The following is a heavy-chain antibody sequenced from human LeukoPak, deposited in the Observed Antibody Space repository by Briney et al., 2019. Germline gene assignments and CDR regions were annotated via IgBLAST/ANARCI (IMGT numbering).Heavy chain of an antibody. J-gene: IGHJ6*03. CDR3: ARDGTPIKGATRRSYYYYYYMDV. CDR1: GGTFSSYA. Sequence: SVKVSCKASGGTFSSYAISWVRQAPGQGLEWMGGIIPIFGTANYAQKFQGRVTITTDESTSTAYMELSSLRSEDTAVYYCARDGTPIKGATRRSYYYYYYMDVWGKGTTVTVSS. D-gene: IGHD6-6*01. V-gene: IGHV1-69*05. CDR2: IIPIFGTA.